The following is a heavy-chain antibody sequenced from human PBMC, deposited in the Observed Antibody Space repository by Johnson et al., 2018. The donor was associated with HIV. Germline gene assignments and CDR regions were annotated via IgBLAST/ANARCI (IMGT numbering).Heavy chain of an antibody. Sequence: QVQLVESGGGVVQPGRSLRLSCAASGFTFRSYAMHWVRQAPGKGLVWVAVISYDGSNKYYADSVKGRFTISRDNARNSLYLQMNSLRAEDTALYYCARDRRNYYDSSGYPDYDAFDIWGQGTMVTVSS. CDR1: GFTFRSYA. J-gene: IGHJ3*02. V-gene: IGHV3-30-3*01. CDR2: ISYDGSNK. CDR3: ARDRRNYYDSSGYPDYDAFDI. D-gene: IGHD3-22*01.